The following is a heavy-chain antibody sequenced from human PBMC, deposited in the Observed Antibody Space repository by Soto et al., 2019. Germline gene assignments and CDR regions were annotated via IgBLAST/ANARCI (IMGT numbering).Heavy chain of an antibody. CDR2: INSDGSST. Sequence: GGSLRLSCAVAGFTFSNHWMHWVRQAPGKGLAWVSRINSDGSSTFYADSVKGRFTISRDNAKNTVYLQMNSLRGDDTAVYYCARGIQYRYGMDVWSQGTTVTVSS. J-gene: IGHJ6*02. D-gene: IGHD5-18*01. V-gene: IGHV3-74*01. CDR1: GFTFSNHW. CDR3: ARGIQYRYGMDV.